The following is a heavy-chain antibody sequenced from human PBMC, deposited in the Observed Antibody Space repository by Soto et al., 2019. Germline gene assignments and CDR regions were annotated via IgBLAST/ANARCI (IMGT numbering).Heavy chain of an antibody. J-gene: IGHJ4*02. V-gene: IGHV1-46*01. CDR3: AREGREPTYYYGSGSYYADY. CDR2: INPSGGST. D-gene: IGHD3-10*01. CDR1: GYTFTSYY. Sequence: QVQLVQSGAEVKKPGASVKVSCKASGYTFTSYYMHWVRQAPGQGLEWMGIINPSGGSTSYAQKFQGRATMPRDTPTSTVYRERSGLRSEDTAVYYCAREGREPTYYYGSGSYYADYWGQGPLVTVSS.